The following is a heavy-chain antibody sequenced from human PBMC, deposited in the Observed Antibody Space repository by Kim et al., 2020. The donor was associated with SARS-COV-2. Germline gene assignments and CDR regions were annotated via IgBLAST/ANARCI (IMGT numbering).Heavy chain of an antibody. CDR1: GYTFTGYY. CDR2: INTKSGGT. CDR3: VVYYYDTSGKEAFDY. Sequence: ASVKVSCKASGYTFTGYYMHWVRQAPGQGLEWMGRINTKSGGTDYAQKFQGRITMTRDTSITSGYMELSGLTSDDTAVYYCVVYYYDTSGKEAFDYWGQG. V-gene: IGHV1-2*06. J-gene: IGHJ4*02. D-gene: IGHD3-22*01.